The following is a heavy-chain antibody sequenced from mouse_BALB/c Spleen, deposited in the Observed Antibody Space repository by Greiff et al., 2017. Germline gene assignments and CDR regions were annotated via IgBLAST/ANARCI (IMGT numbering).Heavy chain of an antibody. V-gene: IGHV3-8*02. Sequence: DVKLQESGPSLVKPSQTLSLTCSVTGDSITSGYWNWIRKFPGNKLEYMGYISYSGSTYYNPSLKSRISITRDTSKNQYYLQLNSVTTEDTATYYCARRSTMISYYAMDYWGQGTSVTVSS. D-gene: IGHD2-4*01. J-gene: IGHJ4*01. CDR1: GDSITSGY. CDR2: ISYSGST. CDR3: ARRSTMISYYAMDY.